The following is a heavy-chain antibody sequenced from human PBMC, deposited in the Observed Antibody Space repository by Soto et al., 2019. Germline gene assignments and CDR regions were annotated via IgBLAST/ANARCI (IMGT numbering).Heavy chain of an antibody. CDR3: ARVGRVDGYNPFDY. CDR2: LYYSGST. CDR1: GGSISSVASS. J-gene: IGHJ4*02. D-gene: IGHD3-16*01. V-gene: IGHV4-31*03. Sequence: APSLTSSVSGGSISSVASSWSWVRQQPGKGLEWIEYLYYSGSTDYNPSLKSRVTISVDTSKNQFSLKLSSVTAADTAVYYCARVGRVDGYNPFDYWGQGTLVTVSS.